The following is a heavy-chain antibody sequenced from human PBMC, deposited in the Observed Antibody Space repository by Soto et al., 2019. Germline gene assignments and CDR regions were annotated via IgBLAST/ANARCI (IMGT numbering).Heavy chain of an antibody. J-gene: IGHJ6*02. CDR3: ARGGDVNYYHGMDV. D-gene: IGHD5-12*01. V-gene: IGHV1-18*01. CDR1: GYTFTSYG. Sequence: QVQLVQSGGEVKKPGASVKLSCTASGYTFTSYGISWVRQAPGQGLGWMGWISVYNGKTNYAQKVQGRVTMTKDTSTRTAYMDLRSLRSDDTAVYYCARGGDVNYYHGMDVWGQGTTVTVSS. CDR2: ISVYNGKT.